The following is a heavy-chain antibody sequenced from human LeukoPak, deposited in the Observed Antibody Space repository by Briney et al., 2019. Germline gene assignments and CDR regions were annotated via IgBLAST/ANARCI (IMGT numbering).Heavy chain of an antibody. CDR3: AKETASDFGGAVDY. CDR1: GFTFNNYA. D-gene: IGHD3-10*01. V-gene: IGHV3-23*01. CDR2: ISGSGGST. Sequence: GGSLRLSCAASGFTFNNYAMSWVRQAPGKGLEWVSGISGSGGSTYYADSVKGRFTISRDNSKNTLYLQINSLRAEDTAIYYCAKETASDFGGAVDYWGQGTLVTVSS. J-gene: IGHJ4*02.